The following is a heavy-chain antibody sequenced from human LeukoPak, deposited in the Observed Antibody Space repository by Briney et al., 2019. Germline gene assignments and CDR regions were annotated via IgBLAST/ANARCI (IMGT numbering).Heavy chain of an antibody. J-gene: IGHJ4*02. CDR3: TTDDFGGSGSYYRYFDY. Sequence: GGSLRLSCAASGFTFSNACMSWVRQAPGKGLEWVGRIKSKTDSGTTDYAAPVKGRFTISRDDSKNTLYLQMNSLKTEDTAVYYCTTDDFGGSGSYYRYFDYWGQGTLVTVSS. CDR1: GFTFSNAC. CDR2: IKSKTDSGTT. V-gene: IGHV3-15*01. D-gene: IGHD3-10*01.